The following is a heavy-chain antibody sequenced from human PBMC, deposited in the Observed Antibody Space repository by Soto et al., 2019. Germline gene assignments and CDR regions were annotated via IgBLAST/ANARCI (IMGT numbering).Heavy chain of an antibody. V-gene: IGHV4-30-4*01. CDR2: VFYSGAT. J-gene: IGHJ4*02. CDR1: GGPIKTGDYY. CDR3: AKDRAIFGVVHLDY. Sequence: PSETLSLTCNVSGGPIKTGDYYWNWIRQPPGKGLEWIGYVFYSGATNYSPSLKSRAAISMDTSKNQFSLSLTSVTAADTAVYYCAKDRAIFGVVHLDYWGQGTLVTVSS. D-gene: IGHD3-3*01.